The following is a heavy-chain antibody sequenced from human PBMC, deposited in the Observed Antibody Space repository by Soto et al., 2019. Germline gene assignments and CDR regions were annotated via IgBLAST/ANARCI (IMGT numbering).Heavy chain of an antibody. J-gene: IGHJ4*02. V-gene: IGHV1-18*01. CDR3: ARGRYGDY. Sequence: QVHLVQSGAEVKKPGASVKVSCKGSGYTFTSYGITWVRQAPGQGLEWMGWISAHNGNTNYAQKRQGRVTVTRGASTSTAYMELRSLRAEGTAVYYCARGRYGDYWGQGALVTVSS. CDR1: GYTFTSYG. CDR2: ISAHNGNT. D-gene: IGHD1-1*01.